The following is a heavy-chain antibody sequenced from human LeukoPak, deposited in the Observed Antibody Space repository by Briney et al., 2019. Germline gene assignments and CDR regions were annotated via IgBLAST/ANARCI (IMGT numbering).Heavy chain of an antibody. V-gene: IGHV1-69*13. D-gene: IGHD2-21*01. J-gene: IGHJ1*01. CDR1: GGTFSSYA. CDR2: IIPMFGTA. CDR3: ARDSSEFRSLIPH. Sequence: SVKVSCKASGGTFSSYAISWVRQAPGRGLEWMGGIIPMFGTAKYAQKFQGRVTITADESTSTAYMELRSLRFEDTAVYYCARDSSEFRSLIPHWGQGTLVTVSS.